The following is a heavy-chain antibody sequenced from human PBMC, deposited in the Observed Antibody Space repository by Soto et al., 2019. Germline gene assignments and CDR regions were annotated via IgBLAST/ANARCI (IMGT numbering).Heavy chain of an antibody. V-gene: IGHV3-23*01. CDR3: AKAQYGGYECSLNFDS. CDR2: ISGGGGSA. CDR1: GFTFSTYA. D-gene: IGHD5-12*01. Sequence: EVQLLESGGGLVQPGGSARLSCTASGFTFSTYAMTWVRQAPGKGLEWVSVISGGGGSAYYADSVKGRFTISRDNFKSTLSLRMDSLRAEDTAVYYCAKAQYGGYECSLNFDSWGQGTLVTVSS. J-gene: IGHJ4*02.